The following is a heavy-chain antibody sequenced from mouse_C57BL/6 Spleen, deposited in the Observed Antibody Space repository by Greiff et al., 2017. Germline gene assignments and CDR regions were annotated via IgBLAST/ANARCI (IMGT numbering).Heavy chain of an antibody. CDR1: GFSLTSYG. V-gene: IGHV2-2*01. Sequence: VQLQQSGPGLVQPSQSLSITCTVSGFSLTSYGVHWVRQSPGKGLEWLGVIWSGGSTDYNAAFISRLSISKDNSTSQVFFKMNSLQADDTAIYYCARNPYGNYAWFAYWGQGTLGTVSA. CDR2: IWSGGST. CDR3: ARNPYGNYAWFAY. D-gene: IGHD2-1*01. J-gene: IGHJ3*01.